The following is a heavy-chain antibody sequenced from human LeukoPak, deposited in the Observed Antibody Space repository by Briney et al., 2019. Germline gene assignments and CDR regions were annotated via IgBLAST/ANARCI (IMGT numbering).Heavy chain of an antibody. V-gene: IGHV3-21*06. CDR2: ISSDSTYR. CDR3: ARDNDSIWLGV. J-gene: IGHJ4*02. Sequence: GGSLRLSCLASGITLSSDSMNWVRQAPGKGLEWVSSISSDSTYRYYADSVRGRFTISRDNARNSLYLQMDSLRAEDTAMYYCARDNDSIWLGVWGQGTLVTVSS. D-gene: IGHD3-10*01. CDR1: GITLSSDS.